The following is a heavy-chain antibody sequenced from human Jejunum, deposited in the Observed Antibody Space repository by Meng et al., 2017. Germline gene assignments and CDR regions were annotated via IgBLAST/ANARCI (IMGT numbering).Heavy chain of an antibody. J-gene: IGHJ4*02. CDR2: IYHSGRS. D-gene: IGHD3-16*01. CDR1: GASISSTSW. CDR3: ARGVGDIRFGFDY. V-gene: IGHV4-4*02. Sequence: SGPRLVKPSRTLSLTCEVCGASISSTSWWDWLRHPPGKGLEWIGEIYHSGRSNFIPSLKRRVSISLDESKNQFSLTLNSVTAADTAAYYCARGVGDIRFGFDYWGQGILVTVSS.